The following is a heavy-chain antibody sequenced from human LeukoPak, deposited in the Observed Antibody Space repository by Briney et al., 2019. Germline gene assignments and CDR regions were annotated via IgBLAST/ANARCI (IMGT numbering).Heavy chain of an antibody. V-gene: IGHV4-61*02. CDR3: ARVGGPYDFRTH. D-gene: IGHD3-3*01. CDR2: IYTSGST. CDR1: GGSISSDSYY. J-gene: IGHJ4*02. Sequence: PSQTLSLTCTVSGGSISSDSYYWSWIRQPAGKGLEWIGRIYTSGSTNYNPSLKSRVTISVDTSKNQFSLKLSSVTAADTAVYYCARVGGPYDFRTHWGQGTLVTVSS.